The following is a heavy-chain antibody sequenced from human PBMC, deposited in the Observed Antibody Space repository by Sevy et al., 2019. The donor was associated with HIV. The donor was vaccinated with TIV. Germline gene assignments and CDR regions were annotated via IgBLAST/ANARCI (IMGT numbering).Heavy chain of an antibody. CDR1: GFTFNSYT. CDR3: AKGNGGHPKYFDY. Sequence: WGSLRLSCAASGFTFNSYTMNWVRQSPGKGLEWVSSISSTGNYVYYADSLKGRFTISRDNANNSLFLQMNSLRAEDTAVYYCAKGNGGHPKYFDYWGQGTLVTVSS. V-gene: IGHV3-21*01. CDR2: ISSTGNYV. J-gene: IGHJ4*02. D-gene: IGHD2-8*01.